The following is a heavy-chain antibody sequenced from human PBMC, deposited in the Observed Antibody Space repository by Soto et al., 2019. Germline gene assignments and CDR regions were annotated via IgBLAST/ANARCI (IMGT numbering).Heavy chain of an antibody. CDR1: GYAFTTYG. V-gene: IGHV1-18*01. Sequence: QVHLVQSGAEVKKPGASVKVSCKGSGYAFTTYGITWVRQAPGQGLEWMGWISAHNGNTNYAQKLPGRVTVTRDTSTSTAYMELRSLRSDDTAVDYAARGRYGDYWGQGALVTVSS. J-gene: IGHJ4*02. CDR3: ARGRYGDY. CDR2: ISAHNGNT. D-gene: IGHD1-1*01.